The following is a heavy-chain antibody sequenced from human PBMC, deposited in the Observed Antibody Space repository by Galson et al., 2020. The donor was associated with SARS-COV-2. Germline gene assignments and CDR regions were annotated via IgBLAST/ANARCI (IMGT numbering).Heavy chain of an antibody. CDR1: GGSINGYY. J-gene: IGHJ6*02. V-gene: IGHV4-59*01. CDR2: MYYSGST. D-gene: IGHD1-26*01. Sequence: SETLSLTCTVSGGSINGYYWNWIRQPPGKGLEWIGYMYYSGSTNYNPSLKSRVTMSLDTSKKQLSLKLNSVTAADTAVYYCARRPWGGLDVRGLGTTVIVSS. CDR3: ARRPWGGLDV.